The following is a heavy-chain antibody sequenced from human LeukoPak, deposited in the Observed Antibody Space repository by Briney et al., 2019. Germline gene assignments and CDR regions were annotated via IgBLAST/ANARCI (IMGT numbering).Heavy chain of an antibody. CDR3: ARATASNWFDP. V-gene: IGHV3-7*01. D-gene: IGHD2-21*01. J-gene: IGHJ5*02. Sequence: GGSLRLSCAASGFTFSSYWMSWVRQAPGKGLEWVANIKEDGSEKHYVDSVKGRFTISRDNAKNSLSLQMNSLRAEDTAVYYCARATASNWFDPWGQGTLVTVSS. CDR2: IKEDGSEK. CDR1: GFTFSSYW.